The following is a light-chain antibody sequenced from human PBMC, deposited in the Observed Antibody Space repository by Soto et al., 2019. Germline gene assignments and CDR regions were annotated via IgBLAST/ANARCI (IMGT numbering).Light chain of an antibody. J-gene: IGKJ3*01. CDR3: QQYGSSPPVFT. Sequence: EIVMTQSPGTLAVSPGERATLSCRASQSISNNLAWYQQRPGQRPRLLIYDASTRATDIPARFSGSGSGTEFTLTINNLQSEDFAVYFCQQYGSSPPVFTFGPGTKVDIK. CDR1: QSISNN. V-gene: IGKV3-15*01. CDR2: DAS.